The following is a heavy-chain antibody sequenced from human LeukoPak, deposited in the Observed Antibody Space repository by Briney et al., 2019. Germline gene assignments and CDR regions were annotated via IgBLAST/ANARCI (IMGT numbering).Heavy chain of an antibody. V-gene: IGHV3-48*03. CDR2: ISSSGSTI. CDR3: AREKSHYYDSSGYPYYFDY. Sequence: GGSLRLSCAASGFTFSSYEMNWVRQAPGKGLEWVSYISSSGSTIYYADSVKGRFTISRDNAKNSLYLQMNSLRAEDTAVYYCAREKSHYYDSSGYPYYFDYWGQGTLVTVSS. D-gene: IGHD3-22*01. CDR1: GFTFSSYE. J-gene: IGHJ4*02.